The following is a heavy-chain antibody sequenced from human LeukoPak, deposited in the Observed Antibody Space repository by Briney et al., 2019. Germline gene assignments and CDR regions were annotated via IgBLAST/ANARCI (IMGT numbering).Heavy chain of an antibody. J-gene: IGHJ6*03. V-gene: IGHV3-30*03. Sequence: GGSLRLSCAASGFTFSSYGMHWVRQAPGKGLEWVAVISYDGSNKYYADSVKGRFTISRDNSKNTLNLQMNSLRAEDTAVYYCASYTGSYHYYYYMDVWGKGTTVTISS. CDR1: GFTFSSYG. CDR2: ISYDGSNK. CDR3: ASYTGSYHYYYYMDV. D-gene: IGHD4-11*01.